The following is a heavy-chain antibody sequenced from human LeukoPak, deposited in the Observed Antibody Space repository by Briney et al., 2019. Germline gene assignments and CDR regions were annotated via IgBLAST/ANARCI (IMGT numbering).Heavy chain of an antibody. CDR1: GGSISSGGYY. Sequence: SETLSLTCTVSGGSISSGGYYWSWLRQHPGKGLEWVGYIYYSGSTYYNPSLKSRVTISVDTSKNQFSLKLSSVTAADTAVHYCARDMMYCSSTSCYNWFDPWGQGTLVTVSS. D-gene: IGHD2-2*01. V-gene: IGHV4-31*03. CDR2: IYYSGST. CDR3: ARDMMYCSSTSCYNWFDP. J-gene: IGHJ5*02.